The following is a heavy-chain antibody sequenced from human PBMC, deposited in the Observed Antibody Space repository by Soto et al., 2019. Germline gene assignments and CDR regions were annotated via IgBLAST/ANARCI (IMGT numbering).Heavy chain of an antibody. CDR1: GFTFSSYA. Sequence: EVQLVESGGGLVQPGGSLRLSCAASGFTFSSYAMLWVRQAPGKGLEYVSAISSNGGSTYYANSVKGRFTISRDNSKNTLYLQMGSLRAEDMAVYYCARGTLRYCSSTSCFPFDYWGQGTLVTVSS. D-gene: IGHD2-2*01. CDR2: ISSNGGST. J-gene: IGHJ4*02. V-gene: IGHV3-64*01. CDR3: ARGTLRYCSSTSCFPFDY.